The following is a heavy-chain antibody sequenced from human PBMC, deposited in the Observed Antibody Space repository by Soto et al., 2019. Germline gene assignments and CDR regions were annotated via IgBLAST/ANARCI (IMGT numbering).Heavy chain of an antibody. Sequence: QVQLVQSGAEVKKPGASVKVSCKASGYTFTSYAMHWVRQAPGQRLEWMGWVTAGNGNTEHSPKFQGSVTITRETTARTAYIELSSMRSEDTAVYYCARGPQSSERPYSYGFFNDWFDPWGQGTLVTVSS. D-gene: IGHD5-18*01. CDR2: VTAGNGNT. CDR1: GYTFTSYA. V-gene: IGHV1-3*01. CDR3: ARGPQSSERPYSYGFFNDWFDP. J-gene: IGHJ5*02.